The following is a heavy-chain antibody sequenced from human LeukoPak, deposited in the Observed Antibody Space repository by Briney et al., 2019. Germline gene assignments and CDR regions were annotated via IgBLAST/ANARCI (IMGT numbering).Heavy chain of an antibody. V-gene: IGHV3-49*03. Sequence: GGSLRLSCATSGFNFGVVAMDWIRQAPGKGLEWVGFIRHREYGGTAEYAASVNGRFAISRDDSKSIVYLQMNDLRTEDTGVYYCARERAGDVDYWGLGTPVTVSS. CDR1: GFNFGVVA. J-gene: IGHJ4*02. CDR3: ARERAGDVDY. CDR2: IRHREYGGTA.